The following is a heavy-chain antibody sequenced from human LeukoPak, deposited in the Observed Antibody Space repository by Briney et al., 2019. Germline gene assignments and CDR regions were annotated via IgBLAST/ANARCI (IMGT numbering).Heavy chain of an antibody. J-gene: IGHJ5*02. CDR2: IYYSGST. V-gene: IGHV4-31*03. CDR3: ARQGDFWSGYYGGNWFDP. CDR1: GGSISSGGYY. Sequence: SETLSLTCTVSGGSISSGGYYWSWIRQHPGKGLEWIGYIYYSGSTYYNPSLKSRVTISVDTSKNQFSPKLSSVTAADAAVYYCARQGDFWSGYYGGNWFDPWGQGTLVTVSS. D-gene: IGHD3-3*01.